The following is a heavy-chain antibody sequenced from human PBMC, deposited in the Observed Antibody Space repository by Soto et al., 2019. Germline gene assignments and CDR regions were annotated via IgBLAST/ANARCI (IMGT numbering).Heavy chain of an antibody. D-gene: IGHD7-27*01. CDR2: IYPGDSDT. V-gene: IGHV5-51*01. J-gene: IGHJ4*02. CDR3: ARPTFGTGDSDYYFDY. CDR1: GYSFTSYW. Sequence: GESLKISCKGSGYSFTSYWIGWVRQMPGKGLEWMGIIYPGDSDTRYSPSFQGQVTISADKSISTAYLQWSSLKASDTAMYYCARPTFGTGDSDYYFDYWGQGTLVTVSS.